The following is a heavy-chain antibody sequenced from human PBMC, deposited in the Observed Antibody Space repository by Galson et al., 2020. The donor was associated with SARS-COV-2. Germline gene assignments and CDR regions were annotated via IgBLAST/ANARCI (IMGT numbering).Heavy chain of an antibody. D-gene: IGHD3-10*01. CDR2: IKQDGSEK. V-gene: IGHV3-7*01. CDR3: ARDSLMVRGELYYYGMDG. Sequence: GESLKISCAASGFTFSSYWMSWVRQAPGKGLEWVANIKQDGSEKYYVDSVKGRFTISRDNAKNSLYLQMNSLRAEDTAVYYCARDSLMVRGELYYYGMDGWGQGTTVTVSS. J-gene: IGHJ6*02. CDR1: GFTFSSYW.